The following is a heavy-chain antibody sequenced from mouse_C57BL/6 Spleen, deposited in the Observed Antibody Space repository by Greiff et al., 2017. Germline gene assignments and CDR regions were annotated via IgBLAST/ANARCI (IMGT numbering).Heavy chain of an antibody. CDR3: TRDYGYLYGYFDV. J-gene: IGHJ1*03. CDR1: GYTFTDYE. CDR2: IDPETGGT. V-gene: IGHV1-15*01. Sequence: VQLVESGAELVRPGASVTLSCKASGYTFTDYEMHWVKQTPVHGLEWIGAIDPETGGTAYNQKFKGKAILTADKSSSTAYMELRSLTSEDSAVYYCTRDYGYLYGYFDVWGTGTTVTVSS. D-gene: IGHD2-2*01.